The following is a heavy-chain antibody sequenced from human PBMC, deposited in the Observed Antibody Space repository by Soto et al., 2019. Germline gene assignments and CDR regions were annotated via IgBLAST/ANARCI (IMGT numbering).Heavy chain of an antibody. D-gene: IGHD2-21*01. CDR3: AIVPFDCDSDIVPPPSRGFDY. CDR1: GFIFNTYG. V-gene: IGHV3-30*03. J-gene: IGHJ4*02. Sequence: GGSLRLSCAASGFIFNTYGMHWVRQAPGKGLEWVAVISYDGSNKYYAGSVKGRLTISRDNSKNKLYLQMNSLREDDTAVYYCAIVPFDCDSDIVPPPSRGFDYWGQGTLVTVSS. CDR2: ISYDGSNK.